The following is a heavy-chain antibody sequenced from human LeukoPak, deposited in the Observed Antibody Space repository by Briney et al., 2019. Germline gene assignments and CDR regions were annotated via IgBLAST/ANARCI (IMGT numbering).Heavy chain of an antibody. J-gene: IGHJ4*02. CDR2: IKSKTDGGTT. Sequence: PGGSLRLSCAASGFTFSNAWMSWVRQAPGKGLEWVGRIKSKTDGGTTDYAAPVKGRFTISRDDSKNTLYLQMNSLKTEDTAVYYCTTFSWIRLWYLEPFDYWGQGTLVTVSS. D-gene: IGHD5-18*01. CDR3: TTFSWIRLWYLEPFDY. V-gene: IGHV3-15*01. CDR1: GFTFSNAW.